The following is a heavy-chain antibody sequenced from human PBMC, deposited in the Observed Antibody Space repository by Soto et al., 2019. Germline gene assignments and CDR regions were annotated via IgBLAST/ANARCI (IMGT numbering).Heavy chain of an antibody. Sequence: QVQLVQSGAEVKKPGSSVKVSCKASGGTFSSYAISWVRQAPGQGLEWMGGIIPIFGTANYAQKFQGRVTITADESTSTAYMELSSLRSEDTAVYYCASYKPSGYISSWYLFDYWGQGTLVTVSS. J-gene: IGHJ4*02. D-gene: IGHD6-13*01. V-gene: IGHV1-69*01. CDR3: ASYKPSGYISSWYLFDY. CDR2: IIPIFGTA. CDR1: GGTFSSYA.